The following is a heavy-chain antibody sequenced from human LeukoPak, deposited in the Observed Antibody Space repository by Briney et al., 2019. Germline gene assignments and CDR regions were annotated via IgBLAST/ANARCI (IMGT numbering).Heavy chain of an antibody. J-gene: IGHJ5*02. CDR1: GFTFSSYS. CDR2: ISSSSSTI. V-gene: IGHV3-48*02. D-gene: IGHD4-11*01. Sequence: GGSLRLSCAASGFTFSSYSMNWVRQAAGRGLEWVSYISSSSSTIYYADSVKGRFTISRENAKNSLYLKMNSLREEDTAVYYCAREKSNYAWFDPWGQGTLVTVSS. CDR3: AREKSNYAWFDP.